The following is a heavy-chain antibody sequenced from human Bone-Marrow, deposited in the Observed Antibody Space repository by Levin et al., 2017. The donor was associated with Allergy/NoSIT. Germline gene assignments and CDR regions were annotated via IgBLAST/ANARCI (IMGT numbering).Heavy chain of an antibody. Sequence: SQTFSLTCSVSGGSISSGRYYFTWVRQSAGKGLEWIGRIYTTGSTNYNPSLESRVTISRDTFKKEVYLTLSSVTAADTAVYYCARDRLASLYYYSMDVWGRGTTVIVSS. CDR2: IYTTGST. CDR1: GGSISSGRYY. V-gene: IGHV4-61*02. J-gene: IGHJ6*03. CDR3: ARDRLASLYYYSMDV.